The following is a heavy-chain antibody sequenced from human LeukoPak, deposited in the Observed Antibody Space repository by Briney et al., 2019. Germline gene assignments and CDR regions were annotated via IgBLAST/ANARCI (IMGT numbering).Heavy chain of an antibody. CDR1: GDSIKTYY. J-gene: IGHJ5*02. D-gene: IGHD3-16*01. Sequence: SETLSLTCTVSGDSIKTYYWRWLRQPPGQGLVGFGYISDSGRTYYHTSLKSRISISPNPSKNHLSLRLSSVTAADTAVYYCARQFALTWFDPWGQGTLVTVSS. V-gene: IGHV4-59*08. CDR3: ARQFALTWFDP. CDR2: ISDSGRT.